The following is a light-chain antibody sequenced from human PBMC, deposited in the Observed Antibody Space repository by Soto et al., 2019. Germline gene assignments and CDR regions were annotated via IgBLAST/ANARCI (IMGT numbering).Light chain of an antibody. Sequence: DIILTHSPATLSLSPGERATLSCRASQSVTSYLAWYQQKPGQAPRLLMSDISNRATGVPARFSGRGYGTDFNPTISSLEPEDFAVYYCQQRTNWSPPAFGGGTKVDIK. CDR3: QQRTNWSPPA. CDR2: DIS. CDR1: QSVTSY. V-gene: IGKV3-11*01. J-gene: IGKJ4*01.